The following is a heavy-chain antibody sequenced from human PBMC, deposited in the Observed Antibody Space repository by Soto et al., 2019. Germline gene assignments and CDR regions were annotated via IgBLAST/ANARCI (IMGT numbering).Heavy chain of an antibody. D-gene: IGHD3-3*01. CDR2: IDNSGDGS. CDR1: GFIFRNHV. Sequence: VGSLRLSCAASGFIFRNHVLNWVRQAPGKGLEWVSAIDNSGDGSFYADSVKGRFIISRDNSKDTVFLHMNNLRPEDTAFYYCAKIPSRGMIFGAGSWGQGTLVTVSS. CDR3: AKIPSRGMIFGAGS. J-gene: IGHJ5*02. V-gene: IGHV3-23*05.